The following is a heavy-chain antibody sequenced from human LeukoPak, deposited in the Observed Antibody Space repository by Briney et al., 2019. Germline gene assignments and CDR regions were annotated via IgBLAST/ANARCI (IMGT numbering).Heavy chain of an antibody. CDR1: GFTFSSYW. D-gene: IGHD3-22*01. Sequence: LGGSLRLSCAASGFTFSSYWMSWVRQAPGKGLEWVANIKQDGSAKYYVDSVKGRFTISRDNAKISLYLQINSLRVEDTAVYYCARGDYYDSSGYYVDAFDIWGQGTMVTVSS. V-gene: IGHV3-7*05. J-gene: IGHJ3*02. CDR2: IKQDGSAK. CDR3: ARGDYYDSSGYYVDAFDI.